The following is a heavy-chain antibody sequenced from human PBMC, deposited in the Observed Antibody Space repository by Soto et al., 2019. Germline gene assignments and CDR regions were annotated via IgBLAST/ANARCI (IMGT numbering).Heavy chain of an antibody. J-gene: IGHJ4*02. CDR1: GFTFSDHG. D-gene: IGHD1-1*01. CDR2: ISHDGNSK. Sequence: ESGGGVVQPGTSLRLSCAASGFTFSDHGMHWVRQAPGKGLEWVAVISHDGNSKYYGDSVKGRFTVSRDNSNNMAYLQMNSLRLEDTAMYYCAKQFDLGGLEDYWGQGTLGTVSS. CDR3: AKQFDLGGLEDY. V-gene: IGHV3-30*18.